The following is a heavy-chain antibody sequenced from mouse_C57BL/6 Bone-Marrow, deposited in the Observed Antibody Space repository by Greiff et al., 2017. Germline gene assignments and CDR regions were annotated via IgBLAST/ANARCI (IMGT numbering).Heavy chain of an antibody. V-gene: IGHV14-4*01. D-gene: IGHD1-1*01. CDR1: GFNIKDDY. CDR3: TTPPTVPDRGWFAY. J-gene: IGHJ3*01. Sequence: VQLQQSGAELVRPGASVKLSCTASGFNIKDDYMHWVKQRPEQGLEWIGWIDPENGDTEYASKFQGKATITADASSNTAYLQLSSLTSEDAAVYYCTTPPTVPDRGWFAYWGQGTLVTVSA. CDR2: IDPENGDT.